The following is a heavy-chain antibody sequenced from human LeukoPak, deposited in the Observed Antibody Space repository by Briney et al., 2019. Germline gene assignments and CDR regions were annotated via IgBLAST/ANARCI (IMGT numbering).Heavy chain of an antibody. J-gene: IGHJ4*02. V-gene: IGHV3-30*02. D-gene: IGHD1-26*01. Sequence: PGGSLRLSCAASGFTFSSYGMHWVRQAPGKGLEWVAFTRYDGSNKYYADSVKGRFTISRDNSRNTLYLQMNSLRAEDTAVYYCAKDSEWELLRVGEDYFDYWGQGTLVTVSS. CDR3: AKDSEWELLRVGEDYFDY. CDR1: GFTFSSYG. CDR2: TRYDGSNK.